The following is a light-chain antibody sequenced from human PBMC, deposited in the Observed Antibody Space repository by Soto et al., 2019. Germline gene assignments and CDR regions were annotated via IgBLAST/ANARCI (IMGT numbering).Light chain of an antibody. Sequence: EVVLTQSPGTLSLSPGGRATLSCRASQSVSRRLAWYQQRPGQSPRLLISGASMRASGVPVRFIGSGSGTDFTLTIRRLEPEDFAVYYCQQYGSLLWTFGQGTKVDIK. V-gene: IGKV3-20*01. CDR3: QQYGSLLWT. CDR1: QSVSRR. J-gene: IGKJ1*01. CDR2: GAS.